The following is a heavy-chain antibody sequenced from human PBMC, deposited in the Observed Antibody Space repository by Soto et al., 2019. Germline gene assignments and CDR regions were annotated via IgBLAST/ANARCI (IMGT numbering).Heavy chain of an antibody. V-gene: IGHV3-23*01. CDR2: ISGSGGST. D-gene: IGHD6-19*01. J-gene: IGHJ4*02. CDR1: GFTVSSNY. Sequence: PGGSLRLSCTASGFTVSSNYMSWVRQAPGKGLEWVSAISGSGGSTHYADFEKGRFTISRDNSKNTLYLQMNSLSAEDTAVYYCAKEDISGWYYLDYWGQGTLVTVSS. CDR3: AKEDISGWYYLDY.